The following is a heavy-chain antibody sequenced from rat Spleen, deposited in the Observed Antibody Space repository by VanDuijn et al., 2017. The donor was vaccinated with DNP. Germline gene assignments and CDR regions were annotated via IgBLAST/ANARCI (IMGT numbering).Heavy chain of an antibody. CDR1: GFIFSNYW. V-gene: IGHV5-31*01. D-gene: IGHD1-1*01. CDR2: ISSTGDTT. CDR3: TTYTTVVTGWFAY. J-gene: IGHJ3*01. Sequence: EVQLVESGGGPVQPGRSLKLSCVASGFIFSNYWMTWIRQAPGKGLEWVASISSTGDTTYHRDSVKGRFTISRDNAKSTLYLQMDSLRSEDTATYYCTTYTTVVTGWFAYWGQGTLVAVSS.